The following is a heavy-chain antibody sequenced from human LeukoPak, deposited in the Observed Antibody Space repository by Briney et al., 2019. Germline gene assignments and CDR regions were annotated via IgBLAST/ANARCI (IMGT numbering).Heavy chain of an antibody. CDR2: IYYSGTT. CDR1: GDSINNYY. Sequence: SETLSLTCTVSGDSINNYYWSWIRQPPGKGLEWIGYIYYSGTTNYNPSLKSRVSISVDTSKKQFSLKLSSVTAADTGVYYCAREGGGVTPSGYFDYWGQGTLVTVSS. V-gene: IGHV4-59*01. J-gene: IGHJ4*02. CDR3: AREGGGVTPSGYFDY. D-gene: IGHD2-21*02.